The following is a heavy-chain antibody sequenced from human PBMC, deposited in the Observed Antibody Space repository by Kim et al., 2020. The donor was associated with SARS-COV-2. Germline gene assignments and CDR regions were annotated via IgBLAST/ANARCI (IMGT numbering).Heavy chain of an antibody. CDR3: ARPNYDLLTVFD. CDR2: VYYSGSTTYSPS. CDR1: GGSISSYTW. D-gene: IGHD3-9*01. Sequence: SETLSLTCTVSGGSISSYTWWSWVRQPPGKGLEWIGEVYYSGSTTYSPSNYNPSLKSLVTISLDKSKNQFSLRLTSVTAADTAVYFCARPNYDLLTVFD. V-gene: IGHV4-4*02. J-gene: IGHJ4*01.